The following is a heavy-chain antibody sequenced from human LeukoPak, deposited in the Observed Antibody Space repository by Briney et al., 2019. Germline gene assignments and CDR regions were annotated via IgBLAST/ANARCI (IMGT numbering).Heavy chain of an antibody. J-gene: IGHJ4*02. D-gene: IGHD3-9*01. CDR1: GFTFSSYG. Sequence: GGSLRLSCAASGFTFSSYGMHWVRQAPGKGLEWVAVISYDGSNKYYADSVKGRFTTSRDNSKNTLYLQMNSLRAEDTAVYYCAKDYDILTGYEALDYWGQGTLVTVSS. CDR3: AKDYDILTGYEALDY. CDR2: ISYDGSNK. V-gene: IGHV3-30*18.